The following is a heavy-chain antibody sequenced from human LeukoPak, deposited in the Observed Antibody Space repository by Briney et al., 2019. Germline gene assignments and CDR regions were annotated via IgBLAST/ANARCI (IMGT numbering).Heavy chain of an antibody. CDR1: GYTFTSYH. Sequence: ASVKVSCKASGYTFTSYHMHWVRQAPGQGLAWMGIIFSDGGTKYAQTFQGRVTMTGDTSTATVYMELSSLRSEDTAVYYCAREPPGAYYFDFWGQGNPVTVSS. CDR2: IFSDGGT. D-gene: IGHD1-14*01. J-gene: IGHJ4*02. CDR3: AREPPGAYYFDF. V-gene: IGHV1-46*01.